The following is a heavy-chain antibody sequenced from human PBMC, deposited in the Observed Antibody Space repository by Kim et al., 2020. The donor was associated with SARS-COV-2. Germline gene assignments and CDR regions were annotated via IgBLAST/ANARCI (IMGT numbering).Heavy chain of an antibody. CDR3: ARGFRSGSWYGARNDY. D-gene: IGHD6-13*01. Sequence: SETLSLTCAVYGGSFRGYYWSWIRQPTGKGLEWIGVINHSGSTNYNPSLKSRVSISVDTSKKQFSLKLGSVNAADTAVYYTARGFRSGSWYGARNDYWGQGTLVTVSS. V-gene: IGHV4-34*01. J-gene: IGHJ4*02. CDR2: INHSGST. CDR1: GGSFRGYY.